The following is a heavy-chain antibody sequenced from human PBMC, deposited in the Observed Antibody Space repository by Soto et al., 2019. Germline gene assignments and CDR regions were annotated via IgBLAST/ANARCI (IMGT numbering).Heavy chain of an antibody. CDR2: IYYSGST. D-gene: IGHD2-21*02. Sequence: QVQLQESGPGLVKPSETLSLTCTVSGGSISSYYWSWIRQPPGKGLEWIGYIYYSGSTNYNPSLKSRVTISVDTSKNQFSLKLSSVTAADTAVYYCARRGYCGGDCSNYYYYGMDVWGQGTTVTVSS. CDR3: ARRGYCGGDCSNYYYYGMDV. J-gene: IGHJ6*02. V-gene: IGHV4-59*01. CDR1: GGSISSYY.